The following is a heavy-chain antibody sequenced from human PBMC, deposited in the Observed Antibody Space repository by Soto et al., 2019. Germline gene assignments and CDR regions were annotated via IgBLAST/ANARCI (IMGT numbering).Heavy chain of an antibody. D-gene: IGHD3-22*01. J-gene: IGHJ4*02. V-gene: IGHV3-73*01. CDR2: IGSKGETYAT. CDR3: IRGDGDRFDGNGYLGRH. CDR1: GFXFGASA. Sequence: GGSLRLSCAASGFXFGASALQWIRQASGKGLEWLGRIGSKGETYATTYAASVKGRFTISRDDSKNTVYMQMNSLRVEDTAVYYCIRGDGDRFDGNGYLGRHWGQGTLVTVSS.